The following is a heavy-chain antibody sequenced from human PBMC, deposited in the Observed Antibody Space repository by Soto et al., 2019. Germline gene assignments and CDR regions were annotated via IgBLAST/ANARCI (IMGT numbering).Heavy chain of an antibody. CDR1: GFTFSGSC. CDR2: INVDGSGT. CDR3: ARGIFGSGTANDY. Sequence: EVQLVESGGVLVQPGGSLRLSCAASGFTFSGSCMHWGRQAPRKGLVWVSRINVDGSGTSYADFVKGRFTISRDNAKNTLFLEMNGLSAEDTAVYYCARGIFGSGTANDYWGQGTLVTVSS. V-gene: IGHV3-74*01. D-gene: IGHD3-10*01. J-gene: IGHJ4*02.